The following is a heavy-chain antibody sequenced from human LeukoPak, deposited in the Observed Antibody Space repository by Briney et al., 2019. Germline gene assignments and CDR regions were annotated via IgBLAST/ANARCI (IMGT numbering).Heavy chain of an antibody. D-gene: IGHD6-19*01. Sequence: SETLSLTCTVSGGSISSYYWSWIRQPPGKGLEWIGYIYYSGSTNYNPSLKSRVTISVDKSKNQLSLYLSSVTAADTAVDYCARNGGDSGWGNWFDPWGQGTLVTVSS. CDR1: GGSISSYY. J-gene: IGHJ5*02. CDR3: ARNGGDSGWGNWFDP. V-gene: IGHV4-59*12. CDR2: IYYSGST.